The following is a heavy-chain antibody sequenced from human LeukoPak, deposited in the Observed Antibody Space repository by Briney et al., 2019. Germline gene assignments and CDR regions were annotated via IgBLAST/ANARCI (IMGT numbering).Heavy chain of an antibody. D-gene: IGHD6-19*01. Sequence: GGSLRLSCAASGFAFSRYGMGWVRQAPGKGLEWVSAISTSGGSTYYADSVKGRFTISRDNSKNTLYLQMNSLRAEDTAIYYCASPGIAVAVGPWGQGTLVTVSS. CDR2: ISTSGGST. J-gene: IGHJ5*02. CDR3: ASPGIAVAVGP. CDR1: GFAFSRYG. V-gene: IGHV3-23*01.